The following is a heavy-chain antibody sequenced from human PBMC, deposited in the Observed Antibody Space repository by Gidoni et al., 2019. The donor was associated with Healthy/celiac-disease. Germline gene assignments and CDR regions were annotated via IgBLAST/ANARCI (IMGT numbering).Heavy chain of an antibody. V-gene: IGHV4-34*01. CDR1: GGYFSGYY. Sequence: QVQLQQWGAGLLKPSETLSLTCAVYGGYFSGYYWSWIRQPPGKGLEWIGEINHSGSTNYNPSLKSRVTISVDTSKNQFSLKLSSVTAADTAVYYCAGLLRSSKGFDYWGQGTLVTVSS. D-gene: IGHD5-12*01. J-gene: IGHJ4*02. CDR2: INHSGST. CDR3: AGLLRSSKGFDY.